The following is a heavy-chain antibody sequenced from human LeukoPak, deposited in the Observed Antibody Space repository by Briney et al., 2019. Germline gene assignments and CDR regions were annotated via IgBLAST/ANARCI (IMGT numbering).Heavy chain of an antibody. J-gene: IGHJ4*02. CDR3: ARSSGYDAYYFDY. CDR1: GGSISTYY. CDR2: NYYSGST. D-gene: IGHD5-12*01. V-gene: IGHV4-59*08. Sequence: PSETLSLTCTVSGGSISTYYWSWIRQPTGKGLECIGYNYYSGSTNYNPSLKSRVTISVDTSKNQFSLKLTSVTAADTAVYYCARSSGYDAYYFDYWGQGTLVTVSS.